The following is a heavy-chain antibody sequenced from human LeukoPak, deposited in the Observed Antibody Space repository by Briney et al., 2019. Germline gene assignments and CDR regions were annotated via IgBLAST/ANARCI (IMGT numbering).Heavy chain of an antibody. CDR2: INPSGGST. J-gene: IGHJ4*02. D-gene: IGHD6-13*01. CDR3: ARDFVPPEKYSSSSYYFDY. CDR1: GYTFTSYY. Sequence: ASVKVSCTASGYTFTSYYMHWVRQAPGQGLEWMGIINPSGGSTSYAQKFQGRVTMTRDMSTSTVYMELSSLRSEDTAVYYCARDFVPPEKYSSSSYYFDYWGQGTLVTDSS. V-gene: IGHV1-46*01.